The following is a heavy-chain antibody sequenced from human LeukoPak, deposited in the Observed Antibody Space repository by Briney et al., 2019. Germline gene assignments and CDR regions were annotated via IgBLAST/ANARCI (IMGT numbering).Heavy chain of an antibody. CDR2: IYSGGST. J-gene: IGHJ6*03. CDR1: GFTLSNYW. V-gene: IGHV3-53*01. CDR3: ASSRAYYYYYYMDV. Sequence: PGGSLRLSCAASGFTLSNYWMTWVRQAPGKGLEWVSVIYSGGSTYYADSVKGRFTISRDNSKNTLYLQMNSLRAEDTAVYYCASSRAYYYYYYMDVWGKGTTVTVSS.